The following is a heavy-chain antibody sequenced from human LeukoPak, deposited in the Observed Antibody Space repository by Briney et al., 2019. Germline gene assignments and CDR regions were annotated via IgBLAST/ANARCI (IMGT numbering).Heavy chain of an antibody. CDR1: GGSISSSSYY. V-gene: IGHV4-39*07. D-gene: IGHD1-26*01. CDR2: IYYSGST. CDR3: ARERETDGFDY. J-gene: IGHJ4*02. Sequence: SETLSLTCTVSGGSISSSSYYWGWIRQAPGKGLEWIGSIYYSGSTYYNPSLKSRVTISVDTSKNQFSLKLSSVTAADTAVYYCARERETDGFDYWGQGTLVTVSS.